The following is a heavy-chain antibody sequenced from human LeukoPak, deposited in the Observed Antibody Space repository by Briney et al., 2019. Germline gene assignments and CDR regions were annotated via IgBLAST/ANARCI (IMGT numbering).Heavy chain of an antibody. CDR3: ARHHIVSTGTFDY. Sequence: SETLSLTCTVSGGSISGYHWSWIRQPPGKGLEWIGYIYYGGSTNYNPSLKSRVTISLDTSKNQFSLKLNSVTAADTAVYYRARHHIVSTGTFDYWGQGTLVTVSS. D-gene: IGHD5/OR15-5a*01. V-gene: IGHV4-59*08. J-gene: IGHJ4*02. CDR2: IYYGGST. CDR1: GGSISGYH.